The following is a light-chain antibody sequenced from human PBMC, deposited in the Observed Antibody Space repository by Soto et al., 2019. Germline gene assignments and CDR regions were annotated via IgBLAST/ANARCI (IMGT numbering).Light chain of an antibody. CDR1: QTVTSTY. CDR3: QQDTDWPLT. J-gene: IGKJ1*01. V-gene: IGKV3-20*01. CDR2: GIS. Sequence: EVVMTLSPATLSVSPGERAPLSCRASQTVTSTYLAWYQQKPGQAPRLLIYGISSRATGVPDRFSGSGSGTDFTLTISRLEPEDFAVYYCQQDTDWPLTFGQGTKVEIK.